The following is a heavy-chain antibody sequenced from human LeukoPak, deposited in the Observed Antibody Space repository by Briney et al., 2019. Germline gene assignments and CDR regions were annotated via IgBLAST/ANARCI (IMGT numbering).Heavy chain of an antibody. V-gene: IGHV3-7*04. CDR1: GFTFSTYW. CDR2: IKQDGSEK. CDR3: ARIIYSGSYRFDY. D-gene: IGHD1-26*01. J-gene: IGHJ4*02. Sequence: GGSLRLSCAASGFTFSTYWMSWVRQAPGKGLEWVANIKQDGSEKYYVDSVKGRFTISRDNAKNSLSLQMNSLRAEDTAVYYCARIIYSGSYRFDYWGQGTLVTVSS.